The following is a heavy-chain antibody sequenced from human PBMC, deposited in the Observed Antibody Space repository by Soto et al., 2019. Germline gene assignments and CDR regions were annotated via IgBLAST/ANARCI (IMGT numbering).Heavy chain of an antibody. CDR3: ARDRGHVLLWFGESFDY. D-gene: IGHD3-10*01. V-gene: IGHV3-33*01. CDR1: GFTFSSYG. J-gene: IGHJ4*02. CDR2: IWYDGSNK. Sequence: GGSLRLSCAASGFTFSSYGMHWVRQVPGKGLEWVAVIWYDGSNKYYADSVKGRFTISRDNSKNTLYLQMNSLRAEDTAVYYCARDRGHVLLWFGESFDYWGQGTLVTVSS.